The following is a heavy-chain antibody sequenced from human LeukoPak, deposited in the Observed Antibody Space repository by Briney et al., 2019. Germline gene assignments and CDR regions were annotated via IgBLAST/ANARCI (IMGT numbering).Heavy chain of an antibody. CDR2: IYSGGST. Sequence: PGGSLRLXCAASGFTVSSNYMRWDRQAPGKGLEWVSVIYSGGSTYYADSVKGRFTISRDNSKNTLYLQMNSRRAKDTAVYYCARGVGAIDYWGQGTLVTVSS. J-gene: IGHJ4*02. V-gene: IGHV3-53*01. CDR1: GFTVSSNY. D-gene: IGHD1-26*01. CDR3: ARGVGAIDY.